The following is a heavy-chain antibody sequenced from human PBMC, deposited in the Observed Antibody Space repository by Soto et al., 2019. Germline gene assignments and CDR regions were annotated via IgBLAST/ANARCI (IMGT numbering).Heavy chain of an antibody. CDR2: VYYTGTT. CDR1: GGSIGSYH. CDR3: ARDTVLTGMFDF. Sequence: SETLSLTCTVSGGSIGSYHWSWVRQPPGKGLEWIASVYYTGTTNYNPSLGSRVAISIDAPGNRFSMEITSVTAADTAIYYCARDTVLTGMFDFWGQGTLVTVSS. J-gene: IGHJ4*02. D-gene: IGHD4-17*01. V-gene: IGHV4-59*01.